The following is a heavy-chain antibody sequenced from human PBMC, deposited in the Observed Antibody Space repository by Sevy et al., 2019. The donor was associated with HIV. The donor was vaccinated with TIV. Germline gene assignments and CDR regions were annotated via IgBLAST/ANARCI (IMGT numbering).Heavy chain of an antibody. D-gene: IGHD2-15*01. Sequence: GSSLRLSCVASGFTFSYYGMHWVRQAPGKGLEWVAVICYDGSNKYYADSVKGRFTISRDNSKNTLYLQMNSLRAEDTAVYYCAKDTRDCSGGTCYSAPLYNWFDPWGQGTLVTVSS. J-gene: IGHJ5*02. CDR1: GFTFSYYG. V-gene: IGHV3-33*03. CDR2: ICYDGSNK. CDR3: AKDTRDCSGGTCYSAPLYNWFDP.